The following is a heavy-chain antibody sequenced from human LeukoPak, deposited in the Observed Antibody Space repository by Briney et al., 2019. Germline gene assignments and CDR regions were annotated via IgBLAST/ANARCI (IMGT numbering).Heavy chain of an antibody. J-gene: IGHJ6*02. CDR3: AREDIVVVPGYYYYGMDV. D-gene: IGHD2-2*01. CDR2: INPNSGGT. Sequence: GASVKVSCKASGYTFTGYYMHWVRQAPGQGLEWMGWINPNSGGTNYAQKFQGRVTMTRDTSISTAYMELSRLRSDDTAVYYCAREDIVVVPGYYYYGMDVWGRGTTVTVSS. V-gene: IGHV1-2*02. CDR1: GYTFTGYY.